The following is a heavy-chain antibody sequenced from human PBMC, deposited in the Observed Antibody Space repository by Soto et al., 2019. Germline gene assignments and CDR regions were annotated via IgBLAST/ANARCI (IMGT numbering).Heavy chain of an antibody. J-gene: IGHJ3*02. D-gene: IGHD5-18*01. CDR1: GFTFSSYA. CDR3: ARSNSYGLGRDAFDI. V-gene: IGHV3-64*01. Sequence: EVQLVESGGGLVQPGGSLRLSCAASGFTFSSYAMHWVRQAPGKGLEYVSAISSNGGSTYYANSVKGRFTISRDNSKNTLYLQMGSLRAEDMAVYYCARSNSYGLGRDAFDIWGQGTMVTVSS. CDR2: ISSNGGST.